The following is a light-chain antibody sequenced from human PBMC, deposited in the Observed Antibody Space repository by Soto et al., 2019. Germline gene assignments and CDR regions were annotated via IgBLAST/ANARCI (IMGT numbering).Light chain of an antibody. CDR3: QQYGSSPTT. Sequence: EIVLTQSPGTLSLSPGERATLSCRASQSVSSNNLAWYQQKLGRAPRLLISGASRRATGIPDRFSGSGSGTDFTLTISRLEPEDFAVYSCQQYGSSPTTFGQGTRLEI. V-gene: IGKV3-20*01. CDR1: QSVSSNN. J-gene: IGKJ5*01. CDR2: GAS.